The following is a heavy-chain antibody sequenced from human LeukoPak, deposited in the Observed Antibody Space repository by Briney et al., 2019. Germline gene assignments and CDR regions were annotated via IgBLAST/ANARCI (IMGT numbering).Heavy chain of an antibody. CDR1: GFSFNNYD. J-gene: IGHJ4*02. D-gene: IGHD2-2*01. Sequence: GGSLRLSCAASGFSFNNYDIHWVRQASGKGLEWVSVIYSSGSTYYADSVKGRFTISRDNSKNTLYLQMNSLRAEDTAVYYCAKGKYCSSTSCQGVYYFDYWGQGTLVTVSS. CDR3: AKGKYCSSTSCQGVYYFDY. V-gene: IGHV3-53*01. CDR2: IYSSGST.